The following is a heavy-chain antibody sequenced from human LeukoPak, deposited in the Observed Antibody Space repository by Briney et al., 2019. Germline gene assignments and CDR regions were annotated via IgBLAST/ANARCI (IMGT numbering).Heavy chain of an antibody. CDR3: ARGLRGGIWRYFDWPPLRPYYYYYMDV. D-gene: IGHD3-9*01. CDR2: TRNKANSYTT. CDR1: GFTFSDHY. Sequence: GGSLRLSCEASGFTFSDHYMDWVRQAPGKGLEWVGRTRNKANSYTTEYAASVKGRFTISRDDSKNSLYLQMNSLKTEDTAVYYCARGLRGGIWRYFDWPPLRPYYYYYMDVWGKGTTVTISS. J-gene: IGHJ6*03. V-gene: IGHV3-72*01.